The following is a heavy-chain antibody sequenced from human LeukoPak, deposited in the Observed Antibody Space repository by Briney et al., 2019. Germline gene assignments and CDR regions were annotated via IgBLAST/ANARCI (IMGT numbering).Heavy chain of an antibody. J-gene: IGHJ4*02. CDR3: ARDKGYSNGLFFDY. CDR1: SGSISSYY. CDR2: IYYSGST. Sequence: SETLSLTCTVSSGSISSYYWSWIRQPPGKGLEWIGYIYYSGSTNYNPSLKSRVTISVDTSKNQFSLKLSSVTAADTAVYYCARDKGYSNGLFFDYWGQGTLVTVSS. V-gene: IGHV4-59*01. D-gene: IGHD4-11*01.